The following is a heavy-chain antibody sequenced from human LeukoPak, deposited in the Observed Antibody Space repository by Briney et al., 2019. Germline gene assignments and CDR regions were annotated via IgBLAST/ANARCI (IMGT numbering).Heavy chain of an antibody. V-gene: IGHV3-21*01. CDR1: GFTFSSYS. J-gene: IGHJ5*02. CDR3: ARDDSSGTYNWFDP. CDR2: VSTGSNYI. Sequence: GGSLRLSCTASGFTFSSYSLNWVRQAPGKGLEWVSSVSTGSNYIYYADSVKGRFTISRDNDKNSLYLQMNSLRVEDTAVYYCARDDSSGTYNWFDPWGQGTLVTVSS. D-gene: IGHD6-19*01.